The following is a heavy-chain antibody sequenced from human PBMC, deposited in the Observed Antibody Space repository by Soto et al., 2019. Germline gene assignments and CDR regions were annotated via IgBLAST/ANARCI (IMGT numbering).Heavy chain of an antibody. J-gene: IGHJ4*02. CDR3: ARDSSGWDYYFDY. D-gene: IGHD6-19*01. V-gene: IGHV1-2*04. CDR1: GYTFTGYY. Sequence: ASVKVSCKASGYTFTGYYMHWVRQAPGQGLEWMGWINPNSGGTNYAQKFQGWVTMTRDTSISTAYMELGRLRSDDTAVYYCARDSSGWDYYFDYWGQGTLVTVSS. CDR2: INPNSGGT.